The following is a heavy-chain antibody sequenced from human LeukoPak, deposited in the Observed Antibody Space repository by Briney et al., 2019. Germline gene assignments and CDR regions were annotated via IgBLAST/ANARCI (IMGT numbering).Heavy chain of an antibody. CDR2: ISGSGGST. Sequence: PGGSLRLSCAASGFTFSTYGMHWVRQAPGKGLEWVSAISGSGGSTYYADSVKGRFTISRDNSKNTLYLQMNSLRAEDTAVYYCATSHSSGWSYFDYWGQGTLVTVSS. J-gene: IGHJ4*02. D-gene: IGHD6-19*01. V-gene: IGHV3-23*01. CDR1: GFTFSTYG. CDR3: ATSHSSGWSYFDY.